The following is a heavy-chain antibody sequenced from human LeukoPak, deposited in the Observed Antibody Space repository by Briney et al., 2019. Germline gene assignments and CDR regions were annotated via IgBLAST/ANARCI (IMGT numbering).Heavy chain of an antibody. CDR1: GGTFSSYA. CDR2: IIPIFGTA. CDR3: APARLKRGYSYGYDRFDH. D-gene: IGHD5-18*01. J-gene: IGHJ4*02. Sequence: ASVKVSCKASGGTFSSYAISWVRQAPGQGLEWMGRIIPIFGTANYAQKFQGRVTITTDESTSTAYMELSSLRSEDTAVYYCAPARLKRGYSYGYDRFDHWGQGTLVTVSS. V-gene: IGHV1-69*05.